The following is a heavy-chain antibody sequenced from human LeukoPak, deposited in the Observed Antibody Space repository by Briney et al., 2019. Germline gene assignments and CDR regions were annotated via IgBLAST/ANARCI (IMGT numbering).Heavy chain of an antibody. Sequence: SETLSLTCTVSGGSISSYYWSWIRQPPGKGLEWIGQIYYSGSTNYNPSLKSRVTISVDTSKNQFSLKLSSVTAADTAVYYCARGISYSSSWYYYYYYMDVWGKGTTVTASS. CDR1: GGSISSYY. CDR2: IYYSGST. CDR3: ARGISYSSSWYYYYYYMDV. J-gene: IGHJ6*03. V-gene: IGHV4-59*01. D-gene: IGHD6-13*01.